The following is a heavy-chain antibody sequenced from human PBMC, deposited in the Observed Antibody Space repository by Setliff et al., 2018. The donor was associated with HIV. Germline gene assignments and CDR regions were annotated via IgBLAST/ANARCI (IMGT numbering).Heavy chain of an antibody. CDR3: ARGRYSSGLTDY. V-gene: IGHV1-8*02. CDR2: MNPKSGNT. D-gene: IGHD6-19*01. Sequence: GASVKVSCKASGYTFSSYDINWVRQASGQGLEWMGWMNPKSGNTGYAQKFQGRVAMTRNTSISTAYMELRSLKSGHTAVYYCARGRYSSGLTDYWGQGTLVTVSS. CDR1: GYTFSSYD. J-gene: IGHJ4*02.